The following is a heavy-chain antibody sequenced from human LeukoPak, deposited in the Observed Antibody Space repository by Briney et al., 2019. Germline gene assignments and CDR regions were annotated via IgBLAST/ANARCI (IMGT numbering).Heavy chain of an antibody. D-gene: IGHD3-10*01. CDR2: ISGSGGST. V-gene: IGHV3-23*01. CDR1: GFTFSSYA. J-gene: IGHJ4*02. CDR3: AKEEGYYGSGSYYSGVPYYFDY. Sequence: GGSLRLSCAASGFTFSSYAISWVRQAPGKGLEWVSAISGSGGSTYYADSVKGRFTISRDNSKNTLYLQMNSLRAEDTAVYYCAKEEGYYGSGSYYSGVPYYFDYWGQGTLVTVSS.